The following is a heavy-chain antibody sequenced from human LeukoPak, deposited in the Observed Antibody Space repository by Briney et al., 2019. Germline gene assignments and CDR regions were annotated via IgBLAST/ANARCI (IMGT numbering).Heavy chain of an antibody. Sequence: PSETLSPTCTVSGGSVSSGSYYWNWIRQPPGKGLEWIGYIYYSGSTNYNPSLKSRVTISVDTSKNQFSLKLSSVTAADTAVYYCARGFRRKYYFDYWGQGTLVTVSS. V-gene: IGHV4-61*01. CDR3: ARGFRRKYYFDY. CDR1: GGSVSSGSYY. J-gene: IGHJ4*02. CDR2: IYYSGST.